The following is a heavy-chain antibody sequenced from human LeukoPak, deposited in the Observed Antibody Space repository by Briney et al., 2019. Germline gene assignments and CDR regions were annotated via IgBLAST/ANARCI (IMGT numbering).Heavy chain of an antibody. V-gene: IGHV6-1*01. CDR1: ADSVSSNNAA. CDR2: TYYRSRWFT. CDR3: VRGSALDI. Sequence: SQTLSLTCAISADSVSSNNAAWNWIRQSPSRGLEWLGRTYYRSRWFTDYALSVKSRITINPDTSRNQFSLQLNSVSPEDTAVYYCVRGSALDIWGQGTMVTVSS. J-gene: IGHJ3*02.